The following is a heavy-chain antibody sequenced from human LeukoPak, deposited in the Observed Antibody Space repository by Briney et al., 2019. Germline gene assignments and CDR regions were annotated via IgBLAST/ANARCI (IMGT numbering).Heavy chain of an antibody. V-gene: IGHV1-69*04. CDR1: GGTFSSYA. D-gene: IGHD3-3*01. Sequence: GASVKVSCKASGGTFSSYAISWVRQAPGQGLEWMGRIIPILGIANYAQKFQGRVTITADKSTSTAYMELSSLRSEDTAVYYCARDHPITIFGVVISDYFDYWGQGTLVTVSS. CDR2: IIPILGIA. J-gene: IGHJ4*02. CDR3: ARDHPITIFGVVISDYFDY.